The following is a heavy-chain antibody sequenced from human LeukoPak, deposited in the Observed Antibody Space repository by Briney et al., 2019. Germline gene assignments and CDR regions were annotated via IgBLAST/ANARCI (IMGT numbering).Heavy chain of an antibody. CDR1: GFTFSSYA. J-gene: IGHJ4*02. V-gene: IGHV3-64*01. D-gene: IGHD3-10*01. CDR2: ISSNGGST. CDR3: ARERLDYGSGNGFDY. Sequence: GGSLRLSCAASGFTFSSYAMHWVRQAPGKGLEYVSAISSNGGSTYYANSVKGRFIISRDNAKNSLYLQMNSLRAEDTAVYYCARERLDYGSGNGFDYWGQGTLVTVSS.